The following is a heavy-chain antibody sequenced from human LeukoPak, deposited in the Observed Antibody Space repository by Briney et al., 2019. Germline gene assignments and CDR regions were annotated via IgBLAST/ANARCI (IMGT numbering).Heavy chain of an antibody. D-gene: IGHD6-13*01. J-gene: IGHJ1*01. CDR2: ISSSSSTI. V-gene: IGHV3-48*01. CDR3: ARAGITTTGPLFQH. CDR1: GFTFSSYS. Sequence: GGSLRLSCAASGFTFSSYSMNWVRQAPGKGLEWVSYISSSSSTIHYADSVKGRFTIYRDNAKSSLYLQMNSLRAEDTAVYYCARAGITTTGPLFQHWGQGTLVTVSS.